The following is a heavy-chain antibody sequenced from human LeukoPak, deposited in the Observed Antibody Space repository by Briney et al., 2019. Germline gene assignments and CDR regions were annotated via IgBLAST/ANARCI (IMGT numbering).Heavy chain of an antibody. Sequence: SQTLSLTCTVSGGSISSGDYYWSWLRQPPGMGLEWLGYIYYSGSTYYNPSLKSRVTISVDTSKNQFSLKLSSVTAADTAVYYCARDIPYCSGGSCYRGSHWFDPWGQGTLVTVSS. J-gene: IGHJ5*02. CDR2: IYYSGST. V-gene: IGHV4-30-4*01. CDR1: GGSISSGDYY. D-gene: IGHD2-15*01. CDR3: ARDIPYCSGGSCYRGSHWFDP.